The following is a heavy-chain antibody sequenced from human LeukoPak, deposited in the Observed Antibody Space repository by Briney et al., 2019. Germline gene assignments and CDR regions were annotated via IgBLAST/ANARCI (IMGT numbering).Heavy chain of an antibody. CDR1: IFTFNSYC. V-gene: IGHV3-7*01. J-gene: IGHJ4*02. Sequence: GGSVSLSCAAWIFTFNSYCMMWVRQAPGKGLEGVANIKQDGSEKLYGDSVRGRFTIYRDNAKNSVYLKRNSMRAEDTAVYYCARGVGYYDILTGYYLGYFDYWGQGTLVTVSA. CDR2: IKQDGSEK. D-gene: IGHD3-9*01. CDR3: ARGVGYYDILTGYYLGYFDY.